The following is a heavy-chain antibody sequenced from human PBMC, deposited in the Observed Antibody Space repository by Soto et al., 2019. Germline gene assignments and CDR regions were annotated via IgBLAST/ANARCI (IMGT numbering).Heavy chain of an antibody. Sequence: ASVKVSCKASGYTFTSYAMQWVRQAPGQRLEWMGWINAGNGNTKYSQKFQGRVTITRDTSASTAYMELSSLRSEDTAVCYCARDPGYSYGYNWGQGTLVTVSS. D-gene: IGHD5-18*01. CDR2: INAGNGNT. CDR1: GYTFTSYA. J-gene: IGHJ4*02. CDR3: ARDPGYSYGYN. V-gene: IGHV1-3*01.